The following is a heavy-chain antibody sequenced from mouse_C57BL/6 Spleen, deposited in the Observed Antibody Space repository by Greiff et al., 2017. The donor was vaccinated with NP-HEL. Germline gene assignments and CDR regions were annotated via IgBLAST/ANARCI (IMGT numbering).Heavy chain of an antibody. CDR3: AGHEDKGSYYDYDGYYFDY. V-gene: IGHV1-62-2*01. CDR2: FYPGSGSI. CDR1: GYTFTEYT. D-gene: IGHD2-4*01. Sequence: QVQLQQSGAELVKPGASVKLSCKASGYTFTEYTIHWVKQRSGQGLEWIGWFYPGSGSIKYNEKFKDKATLTADESSSTVYMELSRLTSEDSAVYFCAGHEDKGSYYDYDGYYFDYWGQGTTLTVSS. J-gene: IGHJ2*01.